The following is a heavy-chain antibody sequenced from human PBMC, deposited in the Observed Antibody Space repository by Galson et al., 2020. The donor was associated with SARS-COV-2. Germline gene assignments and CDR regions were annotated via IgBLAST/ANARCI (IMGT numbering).Heavy chain of an antibody. V-gene: IGHV3-7*01. D-gene: IGHD3-16*01. Sequence: GESLKISCVASGFSFRKYWMSWVRQAPGKGLEWVANIKQDGSETHYVDTVKGRFTISRDNAQNSVHLQMSGLRVEDTALYFCAREDPRGDVWGQGTMVTVAS. CDR3: AREDPRGDV. J-gene: IGHJ3*01. CDR2: IKQDGSET. CDR1: GFSFRKYW.